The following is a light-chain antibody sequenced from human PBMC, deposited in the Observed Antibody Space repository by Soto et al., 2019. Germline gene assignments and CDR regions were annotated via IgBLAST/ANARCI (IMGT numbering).Light chain of an antibody. V-gene: IGKV3-20*01. CDR2: GAS. CDR1: QSVNSNY. J-gene: IGKJ2*01. Sequence: TQSPGTLSLSPGERAILSXXAXQSVNSNYLAWYQQKPGQAPRLLIYGASSRATGVPNRFSGSGSGTDFTLTISSLEPEDFAVYYCHQYGLLPRHPFGQGTKLEIK. CDR3: HQYGLLPRHP.